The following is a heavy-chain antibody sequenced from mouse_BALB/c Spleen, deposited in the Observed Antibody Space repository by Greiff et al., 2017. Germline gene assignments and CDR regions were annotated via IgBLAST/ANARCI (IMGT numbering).Heavy chain of an antibody. CDR3: ARERYFDY. V-gene: IGHV3-6*02. Sequence: ESGPGLVKPSQSLSLTCSVTGYSITSGYYWNWIRQFPGNKLEWMGYISYDGSNNYNPSLKNRISITRDTSKNQCFLKLNSVTTEDTATYYCARERYFDYWGQGTTLTVSS. CDR2: ISYDGSN. J-gene: IGHJ2*01. CDR1: GYSITSGYY.